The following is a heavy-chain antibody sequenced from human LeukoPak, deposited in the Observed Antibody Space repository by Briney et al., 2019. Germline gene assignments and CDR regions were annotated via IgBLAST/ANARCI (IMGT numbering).Heavy chain of an antibody. J-gene: IGHJ4*02. D-gene: IGHD5-18*01. CDR2: INHSGST. CDR3: ARLGGYSYGSPFDY. Sequence: GSLRLSCAASGFTFSSYSMNWVRQAPGKGLEWIGEINHSGSTNYNPSLKSRVTISVDTSKNQFSLKLSSVTAADTAVYYCARLGGYSYGSPFDYWGQGTLVTVSS. CDR1: GFTFSSYS. V-gene: IGHV4-34*01.